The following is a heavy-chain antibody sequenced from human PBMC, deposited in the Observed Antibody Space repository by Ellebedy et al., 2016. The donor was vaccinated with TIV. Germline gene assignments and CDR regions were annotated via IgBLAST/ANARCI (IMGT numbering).Heavy chain of an antibody. J-gene: IGHJ4*02. CDR3: ARDQWLGRAYYFDS. V-gene: IGHV3-7*01. CDR1: GFTFSNYW. CDR2: IKQDGSEK. D-gene: IGHD6-19*01. Sequence: GESLKISCTASGFTFSNYWMTCVRQAPGKGLEWVANIKQDGSEKYYVDSVKGRFSISRDNAKNSLYVQMNSLRDEDTAVYYCARDQWLGRAYYFDSWGQGTLVTVSS.